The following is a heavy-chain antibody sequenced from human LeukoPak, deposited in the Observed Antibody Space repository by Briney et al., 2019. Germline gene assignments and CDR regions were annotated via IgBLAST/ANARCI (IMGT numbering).Heavy chain of an antibody. Sequence: SETLSLTCAVYGGSFSDYYWSWIRQPPGKGLEWIGEIKNSGNTNYNPSLKSRVTISSDTSKNQFSLRLTSVTAADTAMYFCSLWFGEPSSGVRAFDYWGQGTLVILSS. V-gene: IGHV4-34*01. J-gene: IGHJ4*01. CDR2: IKNSGNT. CDR3: SLWFGEPSSGVRAFDY. CDR1: GGSFSDYY. D-gene: IGHD3-10*01.